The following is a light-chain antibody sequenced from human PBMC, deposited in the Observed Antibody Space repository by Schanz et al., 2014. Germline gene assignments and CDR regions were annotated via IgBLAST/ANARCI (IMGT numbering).Light chain of an antibody. J-gene: IGLJ3*02. CDR2: DVS. CDR1: SSDVGGYNY. Sequence: QSALTQPASVSGSPGQSITISCTGTSSDVGGYNYVSWYQQHPSKAPKLMIYDVSNRPSGVSNHFSGSKSGNTASLTISGLQAEDEADYFCAMHTTYNTLKGVFGGGTKLTRP. CDR3: AMHTTYNTLKGV. V-gene: IGLV2-14*01.